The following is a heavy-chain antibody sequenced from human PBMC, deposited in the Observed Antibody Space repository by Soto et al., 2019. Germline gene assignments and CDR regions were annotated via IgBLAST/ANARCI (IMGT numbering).Heavy chain of an antibody. V-gene: IGHV3-21*01. Sequence: GGSLRLSCAASGFTFSSYSMNWVRQAPGKGLEWVSSISSSSSYIYYADSVKGRFTISRDNAKNSLYLQMNSLRAEDTAVYYCAGESTYYYGSGNYEPYYYYMDVWGKGTTVTVSS. CDR1: GFTFSSYS. J-gene: IGHJ6*03. CDR2: ISSSSSYI. CDR3: AGESTYYYGSGNYEPYYYYMDV. D-gene: IGHD3-10*01.